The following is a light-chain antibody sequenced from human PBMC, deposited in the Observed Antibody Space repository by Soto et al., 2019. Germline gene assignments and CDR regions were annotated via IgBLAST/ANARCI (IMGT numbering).Light chain of an antibody. Sequence: QPVLTQPPSASGTPGQRVTISCSGTRFNIGSNTVNWYQQLPGTAPKLLISSNDRRPSGVPDRSSGSKSGTSASLAIRGLQSEDEADYYCAAWDDSVKGPVFGGGTKVTVL. CDR2: SND. CDR3: AAWDDSVKGPV. V-gene: IGLV1-44*01. J-gene: IGLJ2*01. CDR1: RFNIGSNT.